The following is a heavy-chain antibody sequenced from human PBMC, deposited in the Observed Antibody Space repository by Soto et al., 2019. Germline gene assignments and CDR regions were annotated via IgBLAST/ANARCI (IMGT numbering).Heavy chain of an antibody. D-gene: IGHD6-13*01. J-gene: IGHJ4*02. CDR2: ISFSGTT. Sequence: PSETLSLTCTVSGHSIADSYCSRIRQSPGKRLEWIGYISFSGTTNYNPSLKSRVTMSVDTSKNEFSLKLSSVTAADTAIYYCARVYSVNYLGYFDYWGQGALVTVSS. CDR1: GHSIADSY. CDR3: ARVYSVNYLGYFDY. V-gene: IGHV4-59*01.